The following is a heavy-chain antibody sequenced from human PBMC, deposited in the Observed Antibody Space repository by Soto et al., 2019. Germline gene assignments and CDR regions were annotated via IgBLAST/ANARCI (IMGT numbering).Heavy chain of an antibody. Sequence: SETLSLTCSVSDDSIKRDKYYWGWIRQPPGKGLEWIGSIYYRGNAYYNPSLQTRVTISLDKSRSQFSLKLNSVTAADSAVYFCARLEGLATISNYFDFWGPGALVTGLL. V-gene: IGHV4-39*01. CDR1: DDSIKRDKYY. D-gene: IGHD6-19*01. CDR3: ARLEGLATISNYFDF. J-gene: IGHJ4*02. CDR2: IYYRGNA.